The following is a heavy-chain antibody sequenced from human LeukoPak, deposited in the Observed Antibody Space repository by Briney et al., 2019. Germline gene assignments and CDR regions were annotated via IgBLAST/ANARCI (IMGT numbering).Heavy chain of an antibody. J-gene: IGHJ4*02. CDR3: ARRLDSSGYSFDY. Sequence: SETLSLTCTVSGGSISSYYGSWIRQPPGKGLEWIGYIYYSGSTNYNPSLKSRVTISVDTSKNQFSLKLSSVTAADTAVYYCARRLDSSGYSFDYWGQGTLVTVSS. CDR1: GGSISSYY. CDR2: IYYSGST. V-gene: IGHV4-59*12. D-gene: IGHD3-22*01.